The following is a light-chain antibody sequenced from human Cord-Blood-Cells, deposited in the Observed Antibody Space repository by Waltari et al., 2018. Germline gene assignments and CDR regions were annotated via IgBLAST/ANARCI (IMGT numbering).Light chain of an antibody. CDR1: SSDVGGYNF. J-gene: IGLJ3*02. V-gene: IGLV2-14*01. CDR3: SSYTGSSTWV. CDR2: DVS. Sequence: QSALTQPASVSGSPGQSITISCTGTSSDVGGYNFVSWYQQHPGKAPNLMIYDVSKRPSGVSNRFSGSKCGNTASLTISGLQAEDEADYYCSSYTGSSTWVFGGGTKLTVL.